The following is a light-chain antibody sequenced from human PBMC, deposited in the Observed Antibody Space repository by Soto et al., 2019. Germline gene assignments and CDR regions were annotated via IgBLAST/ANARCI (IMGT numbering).Light chain of an antibody. V-gene: IGKV1-5*01. Sequence: DIQMTQSPSTLSASVGDRVTITCRASESMSNCLAWYQQKPGKAPKLLISGASSLQSGVPSRFSGSASGTEFTLTISSLQSEDFAVYYCQQYNNWPRTFGQGTKVDIK. CDR2: GAS. J-gene: IGKJ1*01. CDR3: QQYNNWPRT. CDR1: ESMSNC.